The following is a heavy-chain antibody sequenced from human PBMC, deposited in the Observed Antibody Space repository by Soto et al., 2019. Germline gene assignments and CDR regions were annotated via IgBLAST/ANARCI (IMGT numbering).Heavy chain of an antibody. CDR1: GFPFGNNL. J-gene: IGHJ3*01. CDR2: LNPDTGNT. V-gene: IGHV1-3*01. CDR3: ARDIQSVGPRANDAFDV. Sequence: QVQLVQSGAELKKPGASLTISCTASGFPFGNNLINWVRQVPGQGLEGMEWLNPDTGNTRYSETFQGRVTISRHPSASIAYLELSGLENEDTALYFCARDIQSVGPRANDAFDVWGQGTMITVSS. D-gene: IGHD5-18*01.